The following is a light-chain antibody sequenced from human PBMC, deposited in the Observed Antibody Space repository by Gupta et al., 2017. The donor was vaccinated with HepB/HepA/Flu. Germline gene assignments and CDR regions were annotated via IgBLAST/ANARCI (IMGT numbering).Light chain of an antibody. Sequence: EIVLTQSPATLSLSPGERATLSCRASQNVATYLAWYQQKPGQAPRLLIYDASNRATGIPARFSGSGSGTDFTLTICSLEPEDSAVYYCQQRRSWPPRFTFGPGTKVDIK. CDR1: QNVATY. CDR3: QQRRSWPPRFT. J-gene: IGKJ3*01. V-gene: IGKV3-11*01. CDR2: DAS.